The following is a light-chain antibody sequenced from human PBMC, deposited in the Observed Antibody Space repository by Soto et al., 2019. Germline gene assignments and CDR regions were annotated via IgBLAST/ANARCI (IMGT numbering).Light chain of an antibody. CDR3: SSYAGSNNVV. J-gene: IGLJ2*01. CDR1: SSDIGGYNS. Sequence: QSVLTQPPSASGSPGQSVTISCTVTSSDIGGYNSVSWYQQPPGKAPTLMIYEVTKRPSGGPDRFSASKSGNTASLTVSGLQAEDEAEYYCSSYAGSNNVVFGGGTKVTVL. V-gene: IGLV2-8*01. CDR2: EVT.